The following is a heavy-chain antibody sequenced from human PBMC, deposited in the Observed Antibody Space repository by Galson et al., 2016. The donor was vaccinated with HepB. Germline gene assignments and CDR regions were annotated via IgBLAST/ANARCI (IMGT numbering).Heavy chain of an antibody. D-gene: IGHD4-23*01. J-gene: IGHJ3*02. CDR1: GFPFSHYA. Sequence: SLRLSCAASGFPFSHYAMNWVRQAPGKGLEWVSAIGGAGGTTYYADSVKGRFTISRGNSKNTLYLQMNSLGAEDTALYYCAKDAATAVKEAFDIWGQGTMVTVSS. CDR3: AKDAATAVKEAFDI. V-gene: IGHV3-23*01. CDR2: IGGAGGTT.